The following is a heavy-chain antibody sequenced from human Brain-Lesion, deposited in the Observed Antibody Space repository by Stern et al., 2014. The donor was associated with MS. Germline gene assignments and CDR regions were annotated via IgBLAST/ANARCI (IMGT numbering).Heavy chain of an antibody. CDR2: IWFDGSTK. J-gene: IGHJ4*02. V-gene: IGHV3-33*01. CDR3: ARGLYYFDY. CDR1: GFTFSAYG. Sequence: VQLVQSGGGVVQPGRSLSLSCAASGFTFSAYGMHWVRPAPGKGLEWVAVIWFDGSTKYYADSVKGRFTISRDNSKNTLYLQLNSLRAEDTAVFYCARGLYYFDYWGRGTLVTVSS.